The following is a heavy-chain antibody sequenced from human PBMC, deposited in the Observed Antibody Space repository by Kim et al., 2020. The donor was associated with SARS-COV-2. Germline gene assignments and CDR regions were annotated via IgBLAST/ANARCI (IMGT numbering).Heavy chain of an antibody. CDR2: ISSSSSYI. CDR3: ARVETYYYDSSGYYYGGYYYYGGDV. Sequence: GGSLRLSCAASGFTFSSYSMNWVRQAPGKGLEWVSSISSSSSYIYYADSVKGRFTISRDNAKNSLYLQMNSLRAEDTAVYYCARVETYYYDSSGYYYGGYYYYGGDVGGRGTALTVSS. J-gene: IGHJ6*02. CDR1: GFTFSSYS. D-gene: IGHD3-22*01. V-gene: IGHV3-21*01.